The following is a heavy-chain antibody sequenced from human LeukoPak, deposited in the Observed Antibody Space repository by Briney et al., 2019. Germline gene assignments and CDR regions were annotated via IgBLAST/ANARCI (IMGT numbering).Heavy chain of an antibody. CDR1: GGSISSSSYY. J-gene: IGHJ5*02. D-gene: IGHD2-8*01. CDR2: IYYSGST. Sequence: PSETLSLTCTVSGGSISSSSYYWGWIRQPPGKGLEWIGSIYYSGSTYYNPSLKSRVTISVDTSKNQFSLKLSSVTAADTAVYYCARPGGDCTNGVCSMGATWFDPWGQGTLVTVSS. CDR3: ARPGGDCTNGVCSMGATWFDP. V-gene: IGHV4-39*01.